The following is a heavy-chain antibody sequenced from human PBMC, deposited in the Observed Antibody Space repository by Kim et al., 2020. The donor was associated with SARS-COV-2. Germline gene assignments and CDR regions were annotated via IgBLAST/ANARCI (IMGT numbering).Heavy chain of an antibody. CDR3: ARDRGDSSGFFWGSYPYGMDV. Sequence: GGSLRLSCAASGFTFSSYSMNWVRQAPGKGLEWVSSISSSSSYIYYADSVKGRFTISRDNAKNSLYLQMNSLRAEDTAVYYCARDRGDSSGFFWGSYPYGMDVWGQGTTVTVSS. CDR1: GFTFSSYS. CDR2: ISSSSSYI. J-gene: IGHJ6*02. D-gene: IGHD6-19*01. V-gene: IGHV3-21*01.